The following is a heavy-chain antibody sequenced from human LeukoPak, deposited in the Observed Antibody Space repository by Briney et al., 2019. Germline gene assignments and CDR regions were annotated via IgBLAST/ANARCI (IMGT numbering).Heavy chain of an antibody. Sequence: ASVKVSCKASGYTFTSYGISWVRQAPGQGLEWMGWISAYNGNTNYAQKLQGRVTMTTDTSTSTAYMELRSLRSDDTAVYYCARVPDYYDSSGYYYQASDYWGQGTLVTVSS. CDR2: ISAYNGNT. V-gene: IGHV1-18*01. D-gene: IGHD3-22*01. J-gene: IGHJ4*02. CDR3: ARVPDYYDSSGYYYQASDY. CDR1: GYTFTSYG.